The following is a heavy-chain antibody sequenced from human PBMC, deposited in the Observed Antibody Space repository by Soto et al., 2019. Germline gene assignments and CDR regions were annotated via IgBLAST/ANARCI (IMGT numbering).Heavy chain of an antibody. D-gene: IGHD6-13*01. Sequence: SETLSLTCAVSSGSISSSNWWSWVRQPPGKGLEWIGEIYHSGSTNYNPSLKSQVTISVDKSKNQFSLNLSSVTAADTAVYYCARAADGSSWFFDYWGQGTLVTVSS. J-gene: IGHJ4*02. CDR2: IYHSGST. CDR1: SGSISSSNW. V-gene: IGHV4-4*02. CDR3: ARAADGSSWFFDY.